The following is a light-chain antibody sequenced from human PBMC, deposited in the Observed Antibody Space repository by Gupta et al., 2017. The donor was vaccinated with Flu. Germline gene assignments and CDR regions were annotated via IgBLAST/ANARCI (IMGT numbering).Light chain of an antibody. CDR1: HSVGNY. V-gene: IGKV3-11*01. J-gene: IGKJ3*01. Sequence: ILFTQSSVTLSLSPGESTTLSCSANHSVGNYLAWYQQKPGQAPRLLIYDASKRATGIPARFSGSGSGTGFTLTISSLEAEDFAVYYCQQRKNWSFTFGHGTTVDIK. CDR3: QQRKNWSFT. CDR2: DAS.